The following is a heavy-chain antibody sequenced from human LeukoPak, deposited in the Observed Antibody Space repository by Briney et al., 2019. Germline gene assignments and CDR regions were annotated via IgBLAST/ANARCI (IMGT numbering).Heavy chain of an antibody. V-gene: IGHV4-38-2*01. J-gene: IGHJ4*02. CDR1: GYSISSGYY. D-gene: IGHD3-10*01. CDR2: IYHSGST. CDR3: ARHSMVRGVIRSGLTQFDY. Sequence: SETLSLTCAVSGYSISSGYYWGWIRQPPGKGLEWIGSIYHSGSTYYNPSLKSRVTISVDTSKNQFSLKLSSETAADTAVYYCARHSMVRGVIRSGLTQFDYWGQGTLVTVSS.